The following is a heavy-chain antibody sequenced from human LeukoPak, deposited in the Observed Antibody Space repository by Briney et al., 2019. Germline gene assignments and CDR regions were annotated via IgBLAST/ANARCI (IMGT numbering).Heavy chain of an antibody. Sequence: SETLSLTCTVSGGSISSYYWSWIRQPPGKGLEWIGYIYYSGSTNYNPSLKSRVTISVDTSKNQFSLKLSSVTAADTAVYYCARVRTTPGLYAFDIWGQGTMVTVSS. D-gene: IGHD4-11*01. J-gene: IGHJ3*02. CDR3: ARVRTTPGLYAFDI. CDR2: IYYSGST. CDR1: GGSISSYY. V-gene: IGHV4-59*01.